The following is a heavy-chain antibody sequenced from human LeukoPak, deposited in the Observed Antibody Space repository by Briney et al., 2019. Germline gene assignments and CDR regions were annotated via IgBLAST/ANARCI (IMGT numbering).Heavy chain of an antibody. CDR1: GGTFSSYA. V-gene: IGHV1-69*05. CDR2: IIPIFGTA. J-gene: IGHJ4*02. D-gene: IGHD3-22*01. CDR3: ARAPYYYDSSGYYYNVY. Sequence: SVKVSCKASGGTFSSYAISWVRQAPGQGLEWMGRIIPIFGTANYAQKFQGRVTITTDESTSTAYMELSSLRSEDTAVYYCARAPYYYDSSGYYYNVYWGQGILVTVSS.